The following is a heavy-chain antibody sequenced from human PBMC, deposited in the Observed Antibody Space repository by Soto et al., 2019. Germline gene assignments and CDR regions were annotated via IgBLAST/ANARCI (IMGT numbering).Heavy chain of an antibody. CDR1: GFTFSSYG. Sequence: QVQLVESGGGVVQLGRSLRLSCAASGFTFSSYGMHWVRQAPGKGLEWVAVIWYDGSNKYYADSVKGRFTISRDNSKNTLYLQMNSLRAEDTAVYYCARNGGGYCSSTSCLSYYFDYWGQGTLVTVSS. CDR3: ARNGGGYCSSTSCLSYYFDY. CDR2: IWYDGSNK. J-gene: IGHJ4*02. V-gene: IGHV3-33*01. D-gene: IGHD2-2*01.